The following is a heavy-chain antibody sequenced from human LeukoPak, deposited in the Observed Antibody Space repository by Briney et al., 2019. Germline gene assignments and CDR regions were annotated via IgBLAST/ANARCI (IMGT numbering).Heavy chain of an antibody. V-gene: IGHV3-23*01. J-gene: IGHJ3*02. CDR1: GFTFSSCA. CDR3: AKVGLITVYDAFHI. CDR2: GSGSGVDT. Sequence: GGSLRVSCAASGFTFSSCAMGWVRQAPGKGLEWVSVGSGSGVDTYYADSVQGRFTISRDNSRNTLYPQMNSLRAEDTAVYYCAKVGLITVYDAFHIWGQGTMITVSS. D-gene: IGHD4-11*01.